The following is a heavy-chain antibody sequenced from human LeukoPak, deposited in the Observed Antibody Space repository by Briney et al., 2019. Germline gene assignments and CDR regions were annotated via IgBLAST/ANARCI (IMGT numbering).Heavy chain of an antibody. CDR3: ARAAPTRTLIGSGADY. Sequence: GGSLRLSCVASGFSFNNFAMNWVRQAPGKGLEWVSGISASGISTNYADSVEGRFTISRDNAKNSLYLQMNSLRAEDTAVYYCARAAPTRTLIGSGADYWGQGTLVTVSS. D-gene: IGHD3-22*01. CDR2: ISASGIST. V-gene: IGHV3-23*01. J-gene: IGHJ4*02. CDR1: GFSFNNFA.